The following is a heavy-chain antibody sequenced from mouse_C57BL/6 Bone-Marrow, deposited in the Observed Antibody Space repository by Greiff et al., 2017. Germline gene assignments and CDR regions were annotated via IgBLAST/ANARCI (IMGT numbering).Heavy chain of an antibody. CDR3: ARGDYGNYGDY. Sequence: EVKLMESGGDLVKPGGSLKLSCAASGFTFSSYGMSWVRQTPDKRLEWVATISGGGSYTYYPDSVKGRFTISRDNAKNTLYLQMSSLKSEDTAMYYCARGDYGNYGDYWGQGTTLTVSS. V-gene: IGHV5-6*01. CDR2: ISGGGSYT. D-gene: IGHD2-1*01. J-gene: IGHJ2*01. CDR1: GFTFSSYG.